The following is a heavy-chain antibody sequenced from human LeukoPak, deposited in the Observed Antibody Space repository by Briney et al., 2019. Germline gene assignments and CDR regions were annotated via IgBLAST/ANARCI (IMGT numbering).Heavy chain of an antibody. V-gene: IGHV3-7*01. Sequence: GGSLRLSCAASGFTFSSYWMSWVRQAPGKGLEWVANIKQDGSEKYYVDSVKGRFTISRDNAKNSLYLQMNSLRAEDTAVYYCARGNKRTSMVRGVSYYYFHYMDVWGIGATVTVSS. D-gene: IGHD3-10*01. J-gene: IGHJ6*03. CDR3: ARGNKRTSMVRGVSYYYFHYMDV. CDR2: IKQDGSEK. CDR1: GFTFSSYW.